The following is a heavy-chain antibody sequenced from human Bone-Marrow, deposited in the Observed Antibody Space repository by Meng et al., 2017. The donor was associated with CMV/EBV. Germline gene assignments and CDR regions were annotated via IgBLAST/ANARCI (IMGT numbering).Heavy chain of an antibody. Sequence: SETLSLTCAISGDSASSNSAAWNWIRHSPSRGLEWLGRTYYRSKWYTDYAVSVKSRITINPATSKNQFSRQLNSVTPEDTAVYYCARDPWAQQLLSYYGMDVWGQGTTVTVSS. V-gene: IGHV6-1*01. CDR2: TYYRSKWYT. CDR3: ARDPWAQQLLSYYGMDV. D-gene: IGHD4-23*01. CDR1: GDSASSNSAA. J-gene: IGHJ6*02.